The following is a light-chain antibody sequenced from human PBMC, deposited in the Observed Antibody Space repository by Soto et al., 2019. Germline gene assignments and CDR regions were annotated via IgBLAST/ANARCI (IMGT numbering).Light chain of an antibody. J-gene: IGKJ1*01. CDR3: QQYNFYWT. CDR1: QSFSTW. CDR2: KTS. V-gene: IGKV1-5*03. Sequence: DIRISQSPSTVSASVGDRVTITCRASQSFSTWLAWYQQKPGKAPKLLIYKTSTLESGVPSRFSGSGSGTEFTLTISSLQPDDFATYYCQQYNFYWTFGQGTKVEIK.